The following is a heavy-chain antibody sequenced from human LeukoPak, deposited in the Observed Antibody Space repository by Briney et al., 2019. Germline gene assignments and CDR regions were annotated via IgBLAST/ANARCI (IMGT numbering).Heavy chain of an antibody. D-gene: IGHD3-3*01. CDR1: GFTFSSYS. Sequence: GGSLRLSCAASGFTFSSYSMNWVRQAPGKGLEWVSYISSSSSTIYYADSVKGRFTISRDNAKNSLYLQMNSLRAEDTAVYYCARDDFWSGHQTGAFDYWGQGTLVTVSS. CDR3: ARDDFWSGHQTGAFDY. V-gene: IGHV3-48*04. CDR2: ISSSSSTI. J-gene: IGHJ4*02.